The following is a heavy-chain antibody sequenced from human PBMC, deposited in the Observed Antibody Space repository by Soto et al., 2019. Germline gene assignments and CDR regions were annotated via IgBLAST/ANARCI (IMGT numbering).Heavy chain of an antibody. CDR2: IYYSGST. CDR3: ARDRQYYYDSSGYLGYYYGMDV. V-gene: IGHV4-30-4*08. D-gene: IGHD3-22*01. J-gene: IGHJ6*02. CDR1: GGSISDGDYY. Sequence: SETLSLTCTVAGGSISDGDYYLLCIRQPPGKGLEWIGYIYYSGSTYYNPSLKSRVTISVDTSKNQFSLKLSSVTAADTAVYYCARDRQYYYDSSGYLGYYYGMDVWGQGTTVTVSS.